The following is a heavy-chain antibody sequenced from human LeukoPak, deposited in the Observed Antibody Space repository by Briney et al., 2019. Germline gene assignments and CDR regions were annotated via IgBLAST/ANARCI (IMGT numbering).Heavy chain of an antibody. V-gene: IGHV3-7*05. CDR3: ARILAFSGSWGYFDY. Sequence: GGSLRLSCEASGFTFSIYWMSWVRQAPGKGLEWVANIKRGGNEKFYVDSVKGRFTISRDDANNSLYLQMNGLRAEDTAVYYCARILAFSGSWGYFDYWGQGALVTVSS. CDR2: IKRGGNEK. D-gene: IGHD6-13*01. CDR1: GFTFSIYW. J-gene: IGHJ4*02.